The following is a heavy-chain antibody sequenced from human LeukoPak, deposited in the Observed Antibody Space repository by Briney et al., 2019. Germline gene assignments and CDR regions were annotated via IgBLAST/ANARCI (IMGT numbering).Heavy chain of an antibody. J-gene: IGHJ4*02. Sequence: ASVKVSCKASGYTFTSYGISWVRQAPGQGLEWMGWISAYNGNTNYAQKLQGRVTMTTDTSTSTAYMELRSLRSDDTAVYYCATYQWELPSFDYWGQGTLVTVSS. CDR2: ISAYNGNT. V-gene: IGHV1-18*01. CDR1: GYTFTSYG. D-gene: IGHD1-26*01. CDR3: ATYQWELPSFDY.